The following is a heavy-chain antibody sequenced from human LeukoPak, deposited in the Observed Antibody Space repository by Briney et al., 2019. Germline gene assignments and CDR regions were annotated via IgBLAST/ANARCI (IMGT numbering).Heavy chain of an antibody. V-gene: IGHV1-69*04. Sequence: SVKVSCKASGGTFSSYAISWVRQAPGQGLEWMGRIIPILGIANYAQKFQGRVTITADKSTSTAYMELSSLRSEDTAVYYCARGPSSSWYYFDYWGQGTLVTVSS. CDR1: GGTFSSYA. CDR3: ARGPSSSWYYFDY. J-gene: IGHJ4*02. D-gene: IGHD6-13*01. CDR2: IIPILGIA.